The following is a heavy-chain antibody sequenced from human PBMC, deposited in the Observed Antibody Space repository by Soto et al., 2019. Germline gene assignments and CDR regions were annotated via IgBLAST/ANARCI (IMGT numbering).Heavy chain of an antibody. J-gene: IGHJ5*02. Sequence: SETLSLTCTVSGAFISSYYWSWIRQPPGKGLERIGYIYYTGSTNYNPSLKSRVTISVDTSKNHFSLKLSSVTAAGTAVYYCARDPAGITMVRGVIKVDNWFDPWGQGTLVTVPQ. CDR3: ARDPAGITMVRGVIKVDNWFDP. CDR2: IYYTGST. V-gene: IGHV4-59*01. CDR1: GAFISSYY. D-gene: IGHD3-10*01.